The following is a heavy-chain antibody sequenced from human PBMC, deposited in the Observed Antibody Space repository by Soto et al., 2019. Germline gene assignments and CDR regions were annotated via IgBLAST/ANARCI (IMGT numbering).Heavy chain of an antibody. Sequence: QVQLQESGPGLVKASQTLSLTCTVSGDSISSGAYHWSWVRQLPGKGLEWIGFIQSSGRTQYNPSLQIRLTMSLDTSKNQLSRRLTSVTAADAAVYYCATYVVGAGGTGSWGQGTLVTVSS. V-gene: IGHV4-31*03. CDR3: ATYVVGAGGTGS. D-gene: IGHD6-13*01. CDR2: IQSSGRT. CDR1: GDSISSGAYH. J-gene: IGHJ5*02.